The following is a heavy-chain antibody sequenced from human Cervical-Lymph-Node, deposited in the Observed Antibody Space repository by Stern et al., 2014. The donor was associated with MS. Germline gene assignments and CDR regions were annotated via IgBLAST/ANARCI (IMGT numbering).Heavy chain of an antibody. CDR3: ARTGTVVASGYYYGMDV. CDR1: GYNFTDYG. CDR2: INTGNGNR. J-gene: IGHJ6*02. V-gene: IGHV1-3*04. D-gene: IGHD4-23*01. Sequence: VQLVESGAEGKKPGASVKVSCNTAGYNFTDYGIIWVRQPPGQRLELKGLINTGNGNRRYSQKIQGRVTITRDTSASTAYMELSSLRSEDTAVYYCARTGTVVASGYYYGMDVWGQGTTVTVSS.